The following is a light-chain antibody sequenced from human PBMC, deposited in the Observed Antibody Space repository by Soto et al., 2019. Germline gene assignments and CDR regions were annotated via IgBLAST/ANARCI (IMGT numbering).Light chain of an antibody. Sequence: EIVLTQSPATLSLSPGEGATLSCRASQSVSSYLAWYQQKPGQAPRLLIYDASNTATGIPARFSGSGSGTDFTLTISSLEPEDFAVYYCQQRSNWPLTFGQGTRLEIK. CDR1: QSVSSY. CDR2: DAS. CDR3: QQRSNWPLT. J-gene: IGKJ5*01. V-gene: IGKV3-11*01.